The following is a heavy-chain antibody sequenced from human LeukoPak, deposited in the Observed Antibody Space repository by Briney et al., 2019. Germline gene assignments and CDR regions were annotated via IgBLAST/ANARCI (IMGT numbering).Heavy chain of an antibody. Sequence: PSETLSLTCTVSGGSISSSYWSWIRQPPGKGLEWIGYISYSGGTNYNPSLKSRGTISVDTSKNQFSLMLSSVTAADTAVYHCARRGDYFDLWGRGALVIVSS. CDR1: GGSISSSY. J-gene: IGHJ2*01. CDR2: ISYSGGT. V-gene: IGHV4-59*08. CDR3: ARRGDYFDL. D-gene: IGHD3-10*01.